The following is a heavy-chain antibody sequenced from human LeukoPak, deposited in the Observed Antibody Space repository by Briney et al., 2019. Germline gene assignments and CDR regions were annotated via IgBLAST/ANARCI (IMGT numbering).Heavy chain of an antibody. V-gene: IGHV1-24*01. CDR2: FDPEDGET. J-gene: IGHJ5*02. Sequence: ASVKVSCKVSGYTLTELSMHWVRQAPGKGLEWMGGFDPEDGETIYAQKFQGRVTMTEDTSTDTAYMELSSLRSEDTAVYYCAIEVVPAAIGGGVGKSNWFDPWGQGTLVTVSS. D-gene: IGHD2-2*01. CDR3: AIEVVPAAIGGGVGKSNWFDP. CDR1: GYTLTELS.